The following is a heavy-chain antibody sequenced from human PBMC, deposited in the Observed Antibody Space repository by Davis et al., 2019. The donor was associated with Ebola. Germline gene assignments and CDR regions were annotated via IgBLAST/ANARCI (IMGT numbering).Heavy chain of an antibody. CDR3: ARITYSSSWKGNWFDP. D-gene: IGHD6-13*01. CDR2: IYYSGST. J-gene: IGHJ5*02. Sequence: SETLSLTCAVSGGSISSGGYSWSWIRQPPGKGLEWIGYIYYSGSTNYNPSLKSRVTISVDTSKNQFSLKLSSVTAADTAVYYCARITYSSSWKGNWFDPWGQGTLVTVSS. CDR1: GGSISSGGYS. V-gene: IGHV4-61*08.